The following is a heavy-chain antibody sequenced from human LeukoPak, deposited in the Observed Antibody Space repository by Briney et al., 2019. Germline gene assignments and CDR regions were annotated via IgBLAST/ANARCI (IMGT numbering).Heavy chain of an antibody. D-gene: IGHD2-2*01. V-gene: IGHV1-69*13. CDR3: ALPYCSSTSCPAGFDP. CDR1: GYIFSDYY. J-gene: IGHJ5*02. CDR2: IIPILGTA. Sequence: SVKVSCKASGYIFSDYYMHWVRQAPGQGLEWMGGIIPILGTANYAQKFQGRVTITADESTSTAYMELSSLRSEDTAVYYCALPYCSSTSCPAGFDPWGQGTLVTVSS.